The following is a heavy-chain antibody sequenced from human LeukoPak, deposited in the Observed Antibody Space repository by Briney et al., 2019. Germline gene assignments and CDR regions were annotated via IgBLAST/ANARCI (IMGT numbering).Heavy chain of an antibody. J-gene: IGHJ4*02. CDR3: STTSGYYSPFDY. CDR1: GYTFTGYY. CDR2: INPNSGGT. V-gene: IGHV1-2*02. Sequence: VASVKVSCKASGYTFTGYYIHWVRQAPGQGLEWMGWINPNSGGTNFAQRFQGRVTMTRETSISTAYMKLSRLRSDDTAVYYCSTTSGYYSPFDYWGQGTLVTVSS. D-gene: IGHD3-22*01.